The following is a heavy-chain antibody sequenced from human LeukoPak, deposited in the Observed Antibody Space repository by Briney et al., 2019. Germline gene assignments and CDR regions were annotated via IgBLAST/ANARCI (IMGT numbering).Heavy chain of an antibody. CDR3: AREYYDILTGSTYYFDY. Sequence: ASVKVSCKASGYTFTSYYMHWVRQAPGQGLEWMGIINPSGGSTSYAQKFQGRVTMTRDMSTSTVYMELSSLRSEDTAVYYCAREYYDILTGSTYYFDYWGQGTLVTVSS. V-gene: IGHV1-46*01. CDR2: INPSGGST. J-gene: IGHJ4*02. D-gene: IGHD3-9*01. CDR1: GYTFTSYY.